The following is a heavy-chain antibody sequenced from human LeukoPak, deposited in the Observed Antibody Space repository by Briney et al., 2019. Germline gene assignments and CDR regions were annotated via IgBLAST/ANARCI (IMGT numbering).Heavy chain of an antibody. CDR3: ARPFPYSGSFLVDY. D-gene: IGHD1-26*01. Sequence: PGGSLRLSCAASGFSFNQYGMHWVRQAPGKGLEWVAFIRYDGNDKHYADSVKGRFTVSRYNSKNTLYLQMSSVRAEDTAVYYCARPFPYSGSFLVDYWGRGTLVTVSS. J-gene: IGHJ4*02. CDR2: IRYDGNDK. V-gene: IGHV3-30*02. CDR1: GFSFNQYG.